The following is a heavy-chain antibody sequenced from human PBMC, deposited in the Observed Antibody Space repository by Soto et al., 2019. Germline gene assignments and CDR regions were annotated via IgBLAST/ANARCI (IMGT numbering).Heavy chain of an antibody. Sequence: SETLSLTCAVSSGSISSSNWWSWVRQPPGKGLEWIGEIYHSGSTNYNPSLKGRVTISVDKSKNQFSLKLSSVTAADTAVYYCARGDFSWGSYRGDFDYWGQGTLVTVSS. CDR1: SGSISSSNW. CDR3: ARGDFSWGSYRGDFDY. J-gene: IGHJ4*02. V-gene: IGHV4-4*02. D-gene: IGHD3-16*02. CDR2: IYHSGST.